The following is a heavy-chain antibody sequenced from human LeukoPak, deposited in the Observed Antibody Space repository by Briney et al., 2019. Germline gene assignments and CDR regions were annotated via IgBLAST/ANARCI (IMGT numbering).Heavy chain of an antibody. CDR2: IWYDGSNK. CDR1: GFTFSSYG. J-gene: IGHJ5*02. CDR3: ATQGGDSSGWYGNWFDP. V-gene: IGHV3-33*01. D-gene: IGHD6-19*01. Sequence: GGSLRLSCAASGFTFSSYGMHWVRQAPGKGLEWVAVIWYDGSNKYYADSVKGRFTISRDNSKNTLYLQMNSLRAEDTAVYYCATQGGDSSGWYGNWFDPWGQGTLVTVSS.